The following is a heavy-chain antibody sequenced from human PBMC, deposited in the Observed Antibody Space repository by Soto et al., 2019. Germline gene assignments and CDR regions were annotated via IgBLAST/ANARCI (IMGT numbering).Heavy chain of an antibody. D-gene: IGHD3-10*01. CDR1: GGTFSSHS. V-gene: IGHV1-69*13. Sequence: SVKVSCKASGGTFSSHSFTWVRQAPGQGLEWMGGVIPIFGTPNYAQKFQGRVTITAEASTNTAYMELSSLTSEDTAVYYCARDPLWFGELLSNYYYQALDVWGQGTTVTVS. J-gene: IGHJ6*02. CDR2: VIPIFGTP. CDR3: ARDPLWFGELLSNYYYQALDV.